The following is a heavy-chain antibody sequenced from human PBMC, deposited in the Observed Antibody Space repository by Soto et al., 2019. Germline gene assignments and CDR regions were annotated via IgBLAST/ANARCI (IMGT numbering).Heavy chain of an antibody. J-gene: IGHJ4*02. CDR3: ANNH. Sequence: QVQLVESGGGVVQPGRSLRLSCAASGFTFSSYGMHWVRQAPGKGLEGVAVISYDGSNKYYADSVKGRFTISRDNSKNTLYLQMNGLRAEDTAVYYCANNHWGQGTLVTVSS. V-gene: IGHV3-30*18. CDR1: GFTFSSYG. CDR2: ISYDGSNK.